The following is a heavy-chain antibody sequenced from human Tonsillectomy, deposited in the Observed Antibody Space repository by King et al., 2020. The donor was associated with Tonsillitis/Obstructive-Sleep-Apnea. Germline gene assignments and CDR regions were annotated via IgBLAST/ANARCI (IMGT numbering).Heavy chain of an antibody. Sequence: QLVQSGAEVKKPGASVKVSCKASGYTLTSFGISWVRQAPGQGLEWMGRISAYNGNTNYAQKLQGRVTMTTDTSTSTAYMELRSLRSDDTAVYCCARVPVYYDSSGSDYWGQGTLVTVSS. D-gene: IGHD3-22*01. V-gene: IGHV1-18*01. CDR1: GYTLTSFG. CDR2: ISAYNGNT. CDR3: ARVPVYYDSSGSDY. J-gene: IGHJ4*02.